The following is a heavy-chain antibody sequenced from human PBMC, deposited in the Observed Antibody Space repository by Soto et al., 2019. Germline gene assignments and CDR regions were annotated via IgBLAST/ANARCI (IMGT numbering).Heavy chain of an antibody. J-gene: IGHJ5*02. CDR2: INPNSGGT. D-gene: IGHD6-13*01. V-gene: IGHV1-2*04. CDR3: ARGIAAAGNSYWFDP. Sequence: GASVKVSCKASGYTFTGYYMHWVRQAPGQGLEWMGWINPNSGGTNYAQKFQGWVTMTRDTSISTAYMELSRLRSDDTAVYYCARGIAAAGNSYWFDPWGQGTPVTVSS. CDR1: GYTFTGYY.